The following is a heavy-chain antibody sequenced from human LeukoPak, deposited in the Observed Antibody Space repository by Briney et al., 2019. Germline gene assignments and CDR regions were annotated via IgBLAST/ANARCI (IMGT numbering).Heavy chain of an antibody. D-gene: IGHD1-1*01. V-gene: IGHV3-48*01. CDR2: IGIDSGNT. CDR1: GFPFIEYS. CDR3: ARDHNYAFDN. J-gene: IGHJ4*02. Sequence: GGSLRLSCTASGFPFIEYSMNWVRQAPGKGLEWISYIGIDSGNTKYADSVRGRFTISTDKTKNSLYLQMNSLRVEDTAVYYCARDHNYAFDNWGQGTLVSVAS.